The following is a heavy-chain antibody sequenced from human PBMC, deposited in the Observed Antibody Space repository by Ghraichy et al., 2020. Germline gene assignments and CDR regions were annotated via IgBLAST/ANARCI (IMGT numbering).Heavy chain of an antibody. CDR1: GFTFSSYA. D-gene: IGHD5-18*01. J-gene: IGHJ4*02. V-gene: IGHV3-64*02. CDR3: ARGDTAMATWVFDY. CDR2: ISSNGGST. Sequence: GESLNISCAASGFTFSSYAMHWVRQAPGKGLEYVSAISSNGGSTYYADSVKGRFTISRDNSKNTLYLQMGSLRAEDMAVYYCARGDTAMATWVFDYWGQGTLVTVSS.